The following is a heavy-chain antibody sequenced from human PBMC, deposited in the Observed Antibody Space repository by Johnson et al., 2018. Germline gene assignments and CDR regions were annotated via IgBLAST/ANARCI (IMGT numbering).Heavy chain of an antibody. V-gene: IGHV3-33*01. D-gene: IGHD2-21*02. CDR1: GFTFSRHG. J-gene: IGHJ3*01. CDR3: ARFTGGDWVGTFDV. Sequence: QVQLVESGGGVVQSGRSLRLSCVASGFTFSRHGMHWIRQAPGKGLEWVAVIWYDGSKEYYVESVKGRFTISRDNSKNTLHLQMNSLRAEDTAIYYCARFTGGDWVGTFDVWGQGTMVTVSS. CDR2: IWYDGSKE.